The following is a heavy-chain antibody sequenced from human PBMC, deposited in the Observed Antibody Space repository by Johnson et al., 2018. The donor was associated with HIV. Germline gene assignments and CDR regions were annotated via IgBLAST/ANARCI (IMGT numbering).Heavy chain of an antibody. CDR3: TTDVLGVDAFEI. CDR2: IKSKTDGGTT. J-gene: IGHJ3*02. CDR1: GFIFSNAW. V-gene: IGHV3-15*01. D-gene: IGHD4/OR15-4a*01. Sequence: VQVVESGGGLVKPGGSLRLSCAASGFIFSNAWMSWVRQAPGKGLEWVGHIKSKTDGGTTDYAAPVKGRFTNARDDSKNTLYLQMNSLKTEDTAVYYCTTDVLGVDAFEIWGQGTMVTVSS.